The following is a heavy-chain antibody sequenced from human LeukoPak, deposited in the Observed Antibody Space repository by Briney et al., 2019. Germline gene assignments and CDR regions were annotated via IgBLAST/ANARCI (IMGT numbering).Heavy chain of an antibody. J-gene: IGHJ5*02. CDR1: GYTFTGYY. CDR2: INPNSGGT. V-gene: IGHV1-2*02. CDR3: AIQGGYYGSGSYYTSLYNWFDP. Sequence: ASVKVSCKASGYTFTGYYMHWVRQAPGQGLEWMGWINPNSGGTKYAQKFQGRVTMTRDTSISTAYMELRSLRSDDTAVYYCAIQGGYYGSGSYYTSLYNWFDPWGQGTLVTVSS. D-gene: IGHD3-10*01.